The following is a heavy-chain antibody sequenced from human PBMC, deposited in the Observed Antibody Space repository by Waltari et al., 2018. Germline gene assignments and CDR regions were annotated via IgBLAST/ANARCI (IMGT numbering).Heavy chain of an antibody. J-gene: IGHJ4*02. CDR2: INPNSGGT. V-gene: IGHV1-2*02. D-gene: IGHD3-10*01. Sequence: QVQLVQSGAEVKKPGASVKVSCKASGYTFTGYYMHWVRQAPGQGLEWMGWINPNSGGTNYAQKCQGGVTMTRDTSISTAYMELSRLRSDDTAVYYCARVAGSGIYYFDYWGQGTLVTVSS. CDR3: ARVAGSGIYYFDY. CDR1: GYTFTGYY.